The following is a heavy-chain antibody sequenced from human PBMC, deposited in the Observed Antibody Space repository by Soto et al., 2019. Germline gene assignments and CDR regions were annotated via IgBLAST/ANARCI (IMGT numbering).Heavy chain of an antibody. CDR2: ISYDGSNK. D-gene: IGHD3-16*02. CDR3: ARVPFSLITFGGVIGS. J-gene: IGHJ4*02. CDR1: GFTFSSCA. Sequence: PGGSLRLSCAASGFTFSSCAMHWVRQAPGKGLEWVAVISYDGSNKYYADSVKGRFTISRDNSKNTLYLQMNSLRAEDTAVYYCARVPFSLITFGGVIGSWGQGTLVTVSS. V-gene: IGHV3-30-3*01.